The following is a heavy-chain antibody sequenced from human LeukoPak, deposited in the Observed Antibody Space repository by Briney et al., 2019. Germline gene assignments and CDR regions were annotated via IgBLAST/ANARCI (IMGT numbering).Heavy chain of an antibody. J-gene: IGHJ4*02. Sequence: GGSLRLSCAASGFTFNIYALTWVRQAPGKGLEWISTVSDSGINTYYADSVKGRFTVSRDNSKNTLYLQMNSLRAEDTAVYYCASWNYVDYWGQGTLVTVSS. CDR3: ASWNYVDY. V-gene: IGHV3-23*01. CDR1: GFTFNIYA. CDR2: VSDSGINT. D-gene: IGHD6-13*01.